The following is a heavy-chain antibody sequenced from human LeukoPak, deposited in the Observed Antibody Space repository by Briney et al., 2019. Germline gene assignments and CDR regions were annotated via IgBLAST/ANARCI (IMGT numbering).Heavy chain of an antibody. D-gene: IGHD3-22*01. J-gene: IGHJ4*02. V-gene: IGHV3-9*01. Sequence: SGGSLRLSCAASGFTFDDYAMHWVRQAPGKGLEWVSGISWNSGSIGFADSVKGRFTISRDNAKNSLYLQMNSLRAEDTAVYYCAREHGRSGYFDYWGQGTLVSVSS. CDR1: GFTFDDYA. CDR3: AREHGRSGYFDY. CDR2: ISWNSGSI.